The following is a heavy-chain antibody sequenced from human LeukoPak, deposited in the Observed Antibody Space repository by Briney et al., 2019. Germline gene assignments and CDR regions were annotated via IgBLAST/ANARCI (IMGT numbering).Heavy chain of an antibody. CDR3: ARHMVPYYYYMDV. V-gene: IGHV1-69*05. D-gene: IGHD3-10*01. CDR1: GGTFSSYA. CDR2: IIPIFGTA. Sequence: SVKVSCKASGGTFSSYAISWVRQAPGQGLEWMGGIIPIFGTANYAQKLQGRVTMTTDTSTSTAYMELRSLRSDDTAVYYCARHMVPYYYYMDVWGKGTTVTVSS. J-gene: IGHJ6*03.